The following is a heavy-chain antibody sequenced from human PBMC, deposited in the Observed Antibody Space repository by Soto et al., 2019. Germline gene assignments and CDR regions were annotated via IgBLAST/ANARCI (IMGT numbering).Heavy chain of an antibody. D-gene: IGHD4-17*01. CDR2: IYYSGST. Sequence: SETLSLTCTVSGGSISSGGYYWSWIRQHPGKGLEWIGYIYYSGSTYYKTSLKSRVTISVDTSKNQFYLKLSSVTAADTAVYYCATSTTVTKPAQFDPWGQGTLVTVSS. V-gene: IGHV4-31*03. CDR1: GGSISSGGYY. J-gene: IGHJ5*02. CDR3: ATSTTVTKPAQFDP.